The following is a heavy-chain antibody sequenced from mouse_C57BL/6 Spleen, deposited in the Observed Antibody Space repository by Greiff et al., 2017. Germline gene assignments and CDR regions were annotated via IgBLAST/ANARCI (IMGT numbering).Heavy chain of an antibody. CDR3: AREGDDYDGFAY. CDR1: GYTFTSYW. J-gene: IGHJ3*01. CDR2: IDPNSGGT. Sequence: QVQLKQPGAELVKPGASVKLSCKASGYTFTSYWMHWVKQRPGRGLEWIGRIDPNSGGTKYNEKFKSKATLTVDKPSSTAYMQLSSLTSEDSAVYYCAREGDDYDGFAYWGQGTLVTVSA. V-gene: IGHV1-72*01. D-gene: IGHD2-4*01.